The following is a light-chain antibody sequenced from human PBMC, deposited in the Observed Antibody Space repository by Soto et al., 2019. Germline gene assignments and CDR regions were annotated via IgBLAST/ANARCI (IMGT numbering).Light chain of an antibody. CDR2: EGN. V-gene: IGLV2-23*01. CDR3: CSYAGRSTVI. CDR1: SGDIGTYNL. Sequence: QSALTQPASVSGSPEQSITIFCTGTSGDIGTYNLVSWYQQYPGRAPQLIIFEGNKRPSGVSNRFSASKSGNTASLAISGLQAEDEADYHCCSYAGRSTVICGGGTKLTVL. J-gene: IGLJ2*01.